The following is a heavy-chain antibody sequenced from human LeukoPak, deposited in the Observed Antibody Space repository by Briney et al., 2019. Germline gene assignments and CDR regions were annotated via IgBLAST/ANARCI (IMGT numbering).Heavy chain of an antibody. V-gene: IGHV3-9*01. D-gene: IGHD1-26*01. J-gene: IGHJ4*02. CDR1: GFTFDDYA. CDR3: AKGLAVGYFDY. CDR2: ISWNSGSI. Sequence: GGSLRLSCAASGFTFDDYAMHWVRQAPGKGLEWVSGISWNSGSIGYADSVKGRFTISRDHATNSLYLQMNSLRAEDTALYYCAKGLAVGYFDYWGQGTLVTVSS.